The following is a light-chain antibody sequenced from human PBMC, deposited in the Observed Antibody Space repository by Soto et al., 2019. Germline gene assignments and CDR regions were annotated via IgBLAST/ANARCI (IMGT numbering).Light chain of an antibody. V-gene: IGLV2-14*01. J-gene: IGLJ1*01. CDR2: EVS. CDR3: TSYTSTSTLYV. CDR1: SSDVGGYNY. Sequence: QSALTQPASVSGSPGQSITISCTGTSSDVGGYNYVSWYQQYPGKAPKLVISEVSNRPSGVSNRFSGSKSRNTASLTVSRLQTEDEADYYCTSYTSTSTLYVFGTGTKVTVL.